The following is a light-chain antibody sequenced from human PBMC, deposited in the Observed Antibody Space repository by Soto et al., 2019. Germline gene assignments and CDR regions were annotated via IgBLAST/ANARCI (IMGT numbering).Light chain of an antibody. CDR2: EVN. J-gene: IGLJ3*02. CDR3: CSHVVGSRPQWV. CDR1: SNDVGGYNL. V-gene: IGLV2-23*02. Sequence: QSALTQPASVSGSPGQSITISCTGTSNDVGGYNLVSWFQQHPGKAPKLMISEVNKRPSGVSNRCSGSKSANTASLTISGLQAEDEADYYCCSHVVGSRPQWVFGGGTKLTVL.